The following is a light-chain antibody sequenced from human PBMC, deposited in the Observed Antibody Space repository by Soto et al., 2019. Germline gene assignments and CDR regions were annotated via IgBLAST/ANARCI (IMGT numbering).Light chain of an antibody. CDR2: GAS. V-gene: IGKV3-15*01. CDR3: QQYNNWPTWT. J-gene: IGKJ1*01. CDR1: QSVSSS. Sequence: EIVMTQSPATLSVSPGERATLSCRASQSVSSSLAWYQQKPGQAPRLLIYGASTRATGIPARFSGSGSGKEFTLTISSLQSEDFAFYYCQQYNNWPTWTFGQGTKVEIK.